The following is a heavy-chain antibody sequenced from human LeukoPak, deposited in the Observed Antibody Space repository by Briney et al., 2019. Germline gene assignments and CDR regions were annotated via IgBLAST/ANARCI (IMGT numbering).Heavy chain of an antibody. CDR2: ISGSGGST. J-gene: IGHJ4*02. D-gene: IGHD3-22*01. V-gene: IGHV3-23*01. CDR3: ATYYYDSSGYYV. Sequence: PGGSLRLSCAASGFTFSSDAMSWVRQAPGKGLEWVSAISGSGGSTYYADSVKGRFTISRDNSKNALYLQMNSLRAEDTAVYYCATYYYDSSGYYVWGQGTLVTVSS. CDR1: GFTFSSDA.